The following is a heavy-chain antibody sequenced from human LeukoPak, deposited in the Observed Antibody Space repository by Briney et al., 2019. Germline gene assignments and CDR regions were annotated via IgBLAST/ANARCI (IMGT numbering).Heavy chain of an antibody. CDR3: ASLSVDYGDYGKNDAFDI. J-gene: IGHJ3*02. V-gene: IGHV1-46*01. CDR1: GYTFTSYY. Sequence: ASVKVSCKASGYTFTSYYMHWVRQAPGQGLEWMGIINPSGGSTSYAQKFQGRVTMTRDTSTSTVYMELSSLRSEDTAVYYCASLSVDYGDYGKNDAFDIWGQGTMVTVSS. D-gene: IGHD4-17*01. CDR2: INPSGGST.